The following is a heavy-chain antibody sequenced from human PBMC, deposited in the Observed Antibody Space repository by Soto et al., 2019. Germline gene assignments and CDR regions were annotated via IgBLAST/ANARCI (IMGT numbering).Heavy chain of an antibody. Sequence: SETLSLTCTVSGGSTSSYYWSWIRQPPWKGLEWIGYIYYRGSTNYNPSLKSRVTISVDTSKNQFSLKLSSVTAADTAVYYCARHPEVVAAILYFDYWGQGTLVTVSS. CDR1: GGSTSSYY. CDR2: IYYRGST. D-gene: IGHD2-15*01. CDR3: ARHPEVVAAILYFDY. V-gene: IGHV4-59*08. J-gene: IGHJ4*02.